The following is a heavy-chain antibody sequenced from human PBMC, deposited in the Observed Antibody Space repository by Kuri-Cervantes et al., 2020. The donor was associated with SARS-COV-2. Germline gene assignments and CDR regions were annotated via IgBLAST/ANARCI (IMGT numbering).Heavy chain of an antibody. Sequence: SCAASGFTFSSYGMHWVRQVPGKGLEWVAVISYDGSNKYYADSVKGRFTISRDNSKNTLYLQMNSLRAEDTAVYYCARGGRVRSSGWSDAFDIWGQGTMVTVSS. D-gene: IGHD6-19*01. CDR2: ISYDGSNK. J-gene: IGHJ3*02. V-gene: IGHV3-30*19. CDR3: ARGGRVRSSGWSDAFDI. CDR1: GFTFSSYG.